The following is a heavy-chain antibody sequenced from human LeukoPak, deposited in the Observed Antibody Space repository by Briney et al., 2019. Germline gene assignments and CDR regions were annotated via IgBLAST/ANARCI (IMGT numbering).Heavy chain of an antibody. CDR2: ITPSGST. CDR3: ARDRSDGSGYYGYYFDY. J-gene: IGHJ4*02. V-gene: IGHV4-34*01. D-gene: IGHD3-22*01. CDR1: GGSFSGYF. Sequence: SETLSLTCVVYGGSFSGYFWSWIRQPPGKGLEWIGEITPSGSTNYNPSLKSRVSISVDTSKNQFSLRLSSVTAADTAVYYCARDRSDGSGYYGYYFDYWGQGTLVSVSS.